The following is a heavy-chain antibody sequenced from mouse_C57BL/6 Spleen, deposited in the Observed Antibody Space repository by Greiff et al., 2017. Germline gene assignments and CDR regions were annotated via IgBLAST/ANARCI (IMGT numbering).Heavy chain of an antibody. CDR2: ISSGGSYT. CDR3: ARQRDEDAMDY. Sequence: EVKLMESGGDLVKPGGSLKLSCAASGFTFSSYGMSWVRQTPDKRLEWVATISSGGSYTYYPDSVKGRFTISRDNAKNTLYLQMSSLKSEDTAMYYCARQRDEDAMDYWGQGTSVTVSS. V-gene: IGHV5-6*01. J-gene: IGHJ4*01. CDR1: GFTFSSYG.